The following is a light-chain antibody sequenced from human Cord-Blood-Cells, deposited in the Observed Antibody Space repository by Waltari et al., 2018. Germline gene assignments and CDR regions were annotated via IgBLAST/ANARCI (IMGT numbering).Light chain of an antibody. CDR1: QSVSSY. J-gene: IGKJ4*01. CDR2: DAS. CDR3: QERSNWPPGT. Sequence: DNVLTQSPATLYLSPGETATPSCRASQSVSSYLAWYQQKPGQAPRLLSDDASNRATSIPARFSGSGSGTDFTRTISSLEPEDFAVDYCQERSNWPPGTFGGGTKVEI. V-gene: IGKV3-11*01.